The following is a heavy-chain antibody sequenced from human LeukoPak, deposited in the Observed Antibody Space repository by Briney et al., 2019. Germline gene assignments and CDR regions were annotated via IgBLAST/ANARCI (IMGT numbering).Heavy chain of an antibody. D-gene: IGHD6-19*01. J-gene: IGHJ4*02. CDR3: ARGDSSGWWDFDY. Sequence: SETLSLTCTVSGGSINDYYWSWMRQPAGKGLEWIGRIYTTGSTNYNPSLKSRVTMSVDTSKNQFSLKLSSVTAADTAVYFCARGDSSGWWDFDYWGQGTLVTVSS. CDR2: IYTTGST. V-gene: IGHV4-4*07. CDR1: GGSINDYY.